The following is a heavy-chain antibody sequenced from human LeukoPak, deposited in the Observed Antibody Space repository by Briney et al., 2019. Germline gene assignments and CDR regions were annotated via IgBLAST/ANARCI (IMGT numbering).Heavy chain of an antibody. CDR3: ARATIFGVVIDDSMDV. Sequence: GGSLRLSCAASGFTFSSYGMHWVRQAPGKGLEWVAVIWYDGSNKYYADSVKGRFTISRDNSKNTLYLQMNSLRAEDTAVYYCARATIFGVVIDDSMDVWGQGTTVTVSS. J-gene: IGHJ6*02. CDR2: IWYDGSNK. V-gene: IGHV3-33*01. D-gene: IGHD3-3*01. CDR1: GFTFSSYG.